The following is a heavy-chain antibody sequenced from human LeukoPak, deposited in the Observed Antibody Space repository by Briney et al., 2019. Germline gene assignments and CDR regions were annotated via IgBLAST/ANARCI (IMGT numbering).Heavy chain of an antibody. D-gene: IGHD6-19*01. Sequence: PGRSLRLSCAASGFTFSGFGMHWVRQAPGKGLEWVAVIYYDGSNKYYADSVKGRFTISRDNSKSSLYLEMSSLRVEDTAVYYCARDDQISGWCSFWGQGTLVTVSS. J-gene: IGHJ1*01. CDR1: GFTFSGFG. V-gene: IGHV3-33*01. CDR2: IYYDGSNK. CDR3: ARDDQISGWCSF.